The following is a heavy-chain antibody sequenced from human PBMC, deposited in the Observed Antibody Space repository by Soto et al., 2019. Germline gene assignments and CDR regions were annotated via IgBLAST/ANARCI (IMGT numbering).Heavy chain of an antibody. CDR1: GFTFSMYW. CDR3: TRGPRSTSTGTGAF. V-gene: IGHV3-74*01. J-gene: IGHJ4*02. Sequence: PRLSCAASGFTFSMYWMHWVRRVPGKGPEWVSRINDDGSSTNYADSVKGRFTISRDNAKNTLYLQMNDLRAEDTAVYYCTRGPRSTSTGTGAFWGQGTSVTVSS. CDR2: INDDGSST. D-gene: IGHD1-1*01.